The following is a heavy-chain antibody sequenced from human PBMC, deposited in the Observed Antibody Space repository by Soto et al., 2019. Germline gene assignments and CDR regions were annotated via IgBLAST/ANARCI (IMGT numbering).Heavy chain of an antibody. CDR1: GYTFTSYG. J-gene: IGHJ4*02. CDR2: ISAYNGNT. V-gene: IGHV1-18*01. Sequence: GASVKVSCKASGYTFTSYGISWVRQAPGQGLEWMGWISAYNGNTNYAQKLQGRVTMTTDTSTSTAYMELRSLRSDDTAVYYCASSYDTSGNYISNYWGQGTLVTVSS. CDR3: ASSYDTSGNYISNY. D-gene: IGHD3-22*01.